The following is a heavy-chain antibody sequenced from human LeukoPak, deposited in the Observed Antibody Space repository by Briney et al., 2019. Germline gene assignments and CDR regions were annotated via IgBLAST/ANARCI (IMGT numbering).Heavy chain of an antibody. J-gene: IGHJ4*02. CDR1: GFTFSSYW. D-gene: IGHD4-17*01. CDR2: INSGGSST. V-gene: IGHV3-74*01. CDR3: ARDVYGDYPPGDY. Sequence: GGSLRLSCAASGFTFSSYWMHWVRQAPGKGLVWVSRINSGGSSTSYADSVKGRFTISRDNAKNTLYLQMNSLRAEDTAVYYCARDVYGDYPPGDYWGQGTLVTVSS.